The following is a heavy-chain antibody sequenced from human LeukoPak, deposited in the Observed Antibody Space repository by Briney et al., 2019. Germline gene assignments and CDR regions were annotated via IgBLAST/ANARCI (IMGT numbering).Heavy chain of an antibody. CDR1: GFTFSSFA. Sequence: GGSLRLSCVASGFTFSSFAMTWVRQAPGKGLEWVSSISDNGGRIYHADSVKGRFTVSRDNSKNTLYLHMNSLRAEDTAVYYRVKERRGLPTLDYWGQGTLVTVSS. D-gene: IGHD1-26*01. V-gene: IGHV3-23*01. CDR2: ISDNGGRI. J-gene: IGHJ4*02. CDR3: VKERRGLPTLDY.